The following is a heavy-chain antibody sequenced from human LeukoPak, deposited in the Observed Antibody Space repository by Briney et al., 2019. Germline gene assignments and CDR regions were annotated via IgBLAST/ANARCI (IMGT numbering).Heavy chain of an antibody. V-gene: IGHV4-59*08. CDR2: IYYSGST. D-gene: IGHD6-19*01. CDR1: GGSISSYY. CDR3: ARSIALAGILSDYSYYGMDV. J-gene: IGHJ6*02. Sequence: SETLSLTCTVSGGSISSYYWSWIRQSPGKGLEWIGYIYYSGSTSYNPSLKSRVTIAVHTSRKHFSLKLSSVTAADKAVNYWARSIALAGILSDYSYYGMDVWGQGTTVTVSS.